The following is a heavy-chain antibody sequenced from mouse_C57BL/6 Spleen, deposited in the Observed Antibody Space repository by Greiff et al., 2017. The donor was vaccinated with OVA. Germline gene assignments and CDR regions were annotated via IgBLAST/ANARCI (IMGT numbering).Heavy chain of an antibody. D-gene: IGHD2-10*02. CDR1: GFTFSSYA. V-gene: IGHV5-9-1*02. CDR2: ISSGGDYI. CDR3: TRDRREYGDYAMDY. Sequence: EVHLVESGEGLVKPGGSLKLSCAASGFTFSSYAMSWVRQTPEKRLEWVAYISSGGDYIYYADTVKGRFTISRDNARNTLYLQMSSLQSADTAMYYDTRDRREYGDYAMDYWGQGTSVTVSS. J-gene: IGHJ4*01.